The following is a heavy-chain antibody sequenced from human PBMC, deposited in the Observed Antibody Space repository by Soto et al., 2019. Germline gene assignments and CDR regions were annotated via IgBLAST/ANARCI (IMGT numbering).Heavy chain of an antibody. CDR1: GYTFTSYG. Sequence: ASVKISCKASGYTFTSYGINWVRQAPGRGLEWMGWINPGNGNTKYSQQFQGRVIIDRDTSASTAYMELSSLRPEDTAVYYCARGGYFDSSNYLAYWGLGTLVTVSS. CDR2: INPGNGNT. D-gene: IGHD3-22*01. CDR3: ARGGYFDSSNYLAY. V-gene: IGHV1-3*01. J-gene: IGHJ4*02.